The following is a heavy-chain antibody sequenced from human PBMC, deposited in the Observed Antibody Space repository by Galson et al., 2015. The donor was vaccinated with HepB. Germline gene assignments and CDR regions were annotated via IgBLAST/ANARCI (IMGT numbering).Heavy chain of an antibody. V-gene: IGHV3-11*06. CDR1: GFTFSDYY. D-gene: IGHD2-2*01. CDR2: ISSSSSYT. Sequence: SLRLSCAASGFTFSDYYMSWIRQAPGKGLEWVSYISSSSSYTNYADSVKGRFTISRDNAKNSLYLQMNSLRAEDTAVYYCARDCRSTSCYGVDYWGQGTLVTVSS. CDR3: ARDCRSTSCYGVDY. J-gene: IGHJ4*02.